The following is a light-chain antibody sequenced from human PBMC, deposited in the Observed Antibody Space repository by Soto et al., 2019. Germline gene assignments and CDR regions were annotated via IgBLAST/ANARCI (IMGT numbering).Light chain of an antibody. CDR1: QTISSW. Sequence: DIQMTQSPSTLSGSVGDRVTITCRASQTISSWLAWYQQKPGKAPKLLIYAASTLQSGVPSRFSGSGSGTDFTLTISSLQPEDVATYYCEKYDNAPLTFGGGTKVDIK. V-gene: IGKV1-27*01. J-gene: IGKJ4*01. CDR3: EKYDNAPLT. CDR2: AAS.